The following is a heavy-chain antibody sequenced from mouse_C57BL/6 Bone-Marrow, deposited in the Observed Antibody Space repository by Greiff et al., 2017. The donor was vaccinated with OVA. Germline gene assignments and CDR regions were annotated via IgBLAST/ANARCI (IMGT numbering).Heavy chain of an antibody. CDR1: GYTFTSYC. CDR2: IHPNSGST. J-gene: IGHJ1*03. Sequence: QVQLQQPGAELVKPGASVKLSCKASGYTFTSYCMHWVKQRPGQGLEWIGMIHPNSGSTNYNEKFKSKATLTVDKSSSTAYMQLSSLTSEDSAVYYCARWGFITTVVAYWYFDVWGTGTTVTVSS. D-gene: IGHD1-1*01. V-gene: IGHV1-64*01. CDR3: ARWGFITTVVAYWYFDV.